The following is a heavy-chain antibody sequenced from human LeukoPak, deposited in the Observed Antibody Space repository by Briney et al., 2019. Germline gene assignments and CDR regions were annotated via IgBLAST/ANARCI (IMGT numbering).Heavy chain of an antibody. CDR3: ADPPSDY. CDR2: INQGGSEK. V-gene: IGHV3-7*01. Sequence: GGSLRLSCAASGFNFNGKWMTWVRQAPGKGLEWVANINQGGSEKYYVDSVKGRFTISRDNAKNSLYLEMSGLRAEDTAVYYCADPPSDYWGQGTLVAVSS. CDR1: GFNFNGKW. J-gene: IGHJ4*02.